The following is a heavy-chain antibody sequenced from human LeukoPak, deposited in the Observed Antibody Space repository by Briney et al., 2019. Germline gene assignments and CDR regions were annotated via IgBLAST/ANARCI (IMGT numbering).Heavy chain of an antibody. Sequence: SVKVSCKASGGTFSSYAISWVRQAPGQGLEWMGGIIPIFGTANYAQKFQGRVTITADESTSTAYMERSSLRSEDTAVYYCARGWSMVRGVDFDYWGQGTLVTVSS. CDR3: ARGWSMVRGVDFDY. CDR2: IIPIFGTA. D-gene: IGHD3-10*01. V-gene: IGHV1-69*13. J-gene: IGHJ4*02. CDR1: GGTFSSYA.